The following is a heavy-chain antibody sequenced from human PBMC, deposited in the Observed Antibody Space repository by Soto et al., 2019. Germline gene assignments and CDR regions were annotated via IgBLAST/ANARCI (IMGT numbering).Heavy chain of an antibody. V-gene: IGHV1-69*06. CDR3: ARVSRTLGRMAALYYYYYYGMDV. Sequence: QVQLVQSGAEVKKPGSSVKVSCKASGGTFSSYAISWVRQAPGQGLEWMGGIIPIFGTANYAQKLQGRVTITGDKSTSTAYMELSSLRPEDTAVYYCARVSRTLGRMAALYYYYYYGMDVWGQGTTVTVSS. CDR1: GGTFSSYA. D-gene: IGHD2-2*01. J-gene: IGHJ6*02. CDR2: IIPIFGTA.